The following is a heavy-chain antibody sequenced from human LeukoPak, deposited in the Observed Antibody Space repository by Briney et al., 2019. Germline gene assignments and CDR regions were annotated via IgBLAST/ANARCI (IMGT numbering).Heavy chain of an antibody. D-gene: IGHD2-8*01. CDR2: IYYSGST. CDR1: GGSISSGSYY. J-gene: IGHJ3*02. CDR3: ARLYDSFRAFDI. V-gene: IGHV4-31*03. Sequence: SQTLSLTCSASGGSISSGSYYWSWIRQHPGKGLEWIGYIYYSGSTYYNPSLKSRVTISIDTSKNQFSLKLNSVTAADTAVYYCARLYDSFRAFDIWGQGTIITVSS.